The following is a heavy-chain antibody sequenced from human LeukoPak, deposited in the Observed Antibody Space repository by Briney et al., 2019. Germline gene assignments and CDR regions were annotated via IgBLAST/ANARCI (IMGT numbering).Heavy chain of an antibody. Sequence: ASETLSLTCTVSGGSISSSSYYWGWIRQPPGKGLEWIGSIYYSGSTYYNPSLKSRVTISVDTSKNQFSLKLSSVTAADTAVYYCARQDSNDYGFSYYFDYWGQGTLVTVSS. CDR2: IYYSGST. V-gene: IGHV4-39*01. CDR1: GGSISSSSYY. D-gene: IGHD4-17*01. J-gene: IGHJ4*02. CDR3: ARQDSNDYGFSYYFDY.